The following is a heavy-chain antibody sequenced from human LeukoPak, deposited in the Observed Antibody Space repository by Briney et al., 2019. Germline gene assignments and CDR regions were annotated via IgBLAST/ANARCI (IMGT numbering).Heavy chain of an antibody. V-gene: IGHV1-69*02. Sequence: SVKVSCKASGGTFSSYTISWVRQAPGQGLEWMGRIIPILGIANYAQKFQGRVTITADKSTSTAYMELSSLRSEDTAVYYCASWSESDTIFGVPSGNWFDPWGQGTLVTVSS. CDR3: ASWSESDTIFGVPSGNWFDP. D-gene: IGHD3-3*01. J-gene: IGHJ5*02. CDR1: GGTFSSYT. CDR2: IIPILGIA.